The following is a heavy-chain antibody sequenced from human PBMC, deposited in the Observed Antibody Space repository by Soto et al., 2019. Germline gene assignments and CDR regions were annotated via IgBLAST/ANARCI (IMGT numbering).Heavy chain of an antibody. CDR2: ISSYNGNT. V-gene: IGHV1-18*04. J-gene: IGHJ3*02. CDR1: GYTFTSYG. D-gene: IGHD2-21*02. Sequence: ASVKVSCKASGYTFTSYGISWVRQAPGQGLEWMGWISSYNGNTNYEQKVQGRVTMTTDTSTSTTYMELRSLRSDDTAVYYCAREILCNFDGDGYYDDAFDISGQGTIDTVS. CDR3: AREILCNFDGDGYYDDAFDI.